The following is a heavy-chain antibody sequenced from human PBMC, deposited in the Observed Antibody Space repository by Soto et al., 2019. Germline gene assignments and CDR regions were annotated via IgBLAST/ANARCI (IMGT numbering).Heavy chain of an antibody. D-gene: IGHD1-26*01. J-gene: IGHJ6*02. CDR3: ARDSRFVGATSYYYYGMDV. V-gene: IGHV3-48*02. Sequence: GGSLRLSCAASGFTFSSYSMNWVRQAPGKGLEWVSYISSSSSTIYYADSVKGRFTISRDNAKNSLYLQMNSLRDEDTAVYYCARDSRFVGATSYYYYGMDVWGQGTTVTVSS. CDR1: GFTFSSYS. CDR2: ISSSSSTI.